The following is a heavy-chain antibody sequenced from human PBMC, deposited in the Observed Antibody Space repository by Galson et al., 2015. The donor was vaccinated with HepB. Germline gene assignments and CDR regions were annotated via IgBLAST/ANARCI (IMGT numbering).Heavy chain of an antibody. CDR2: IIPIFGTA. CDR3: ARPRRAYRIEAQVY. CDR1: GGTFSSYA. D-gene: IGHD6-13*01. V-gene: IGHV1-69*13. Sequence: SVKVSCKASGGTFSSYAISWVRQAPGQGLEWMGGIIPIFGTANYAQKFQGRVTITADESTSTAYMELRSLRSEDTAVYYCARPRRAYRIEAQVYWGQGVLVTVSS. J-gene: IGHJ4*02.